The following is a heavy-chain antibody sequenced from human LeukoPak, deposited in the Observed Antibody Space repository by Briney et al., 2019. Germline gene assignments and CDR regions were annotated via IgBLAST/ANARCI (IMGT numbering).Heavy chain of an antibody. D-gene: IGHD3-10*01. Sequence: SETLSLTCTVSGYSISSGYYWGWIRQPPGKGLEWIGSIYHSGSTYYNPSLKSRVTISVDTSKNQFSLKLSSVTAADTAVYYCARIVWFGEYYYYYYYMDVWGKGTTVTISS. CDR1: GYSISSGYY. J-gene: IGHJ6*03. CDR2: IYHSGST. CDR3: ARIVWFGEYYYYYYYMDV. V-gene: IGHV4-38-2*02.